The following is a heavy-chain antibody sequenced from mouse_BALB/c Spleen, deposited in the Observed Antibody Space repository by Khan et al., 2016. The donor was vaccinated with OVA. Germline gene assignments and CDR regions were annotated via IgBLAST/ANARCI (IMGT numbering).Heavy chain of an antibody. CDR3: ASGVYGSRGAWFAY. J-gene: IGHJ3*01. CDR1: GYTFTDYN. V-gene: IGHV1-18*01. D-gene: IGHD1-1*01. CDR2: INPNNGAA. Sequence: EVQLQQSGPELLKPGASVKIPCKASGYTFTDYNMDWVKQSHGKTLEWIGEINPNNGAAFYNQKFKGKATLTVDKSSSTAYMELRSLPSDDTAVYYGASGVYGSRGAWFAYWGQGTLVTVSA.